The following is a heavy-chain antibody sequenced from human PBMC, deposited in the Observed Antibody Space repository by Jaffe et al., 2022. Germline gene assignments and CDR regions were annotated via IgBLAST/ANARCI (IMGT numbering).Heavy chain of an antibody. D-gene: IGHD6-13*01. Sequence: QVQLQESGPGLVKPSETLSLTCTVSGGSISSYYWSWIRQPPGKGLEWIGYIYYSGSTNYNPSLKSRVTISVDTSKNQFSLKLSSVTAADTAVYYCAGYSSSWLVVGYWGQGTLVTVSS. J-gene: IGHJ4*02. V-gene: IGHV4-59*01. CDR1: GGSISSYY. CDR2: IYYSGST. CDR3: AGYSSSWLVVGY.